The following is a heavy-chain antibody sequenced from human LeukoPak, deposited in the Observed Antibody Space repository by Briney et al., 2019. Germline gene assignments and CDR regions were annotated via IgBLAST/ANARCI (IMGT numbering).Heavy chain of an antibody. CDR2: IYYSGST. Sequence: SETLSLTCTVSGGSISSTSYYWGWIRQPPGKGLEWIGSIYYSGSTYYNPSLKSRVTISVDTSKNQFSLQLNSVTPEDTAVYYCARGQWLGRMGHFDYWGQGTLVTVSS. J-gene: IGHJ4*02. V-gene: IGHV4-39*01. D-gene: IGHD6-19*01. CDR3: ARGQWLGRMGHFDY. CDR1: GGSISSTSYY.